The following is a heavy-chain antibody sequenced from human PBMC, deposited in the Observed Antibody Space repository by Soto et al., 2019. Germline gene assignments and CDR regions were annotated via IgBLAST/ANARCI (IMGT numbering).Heavy chain of an antibody. V-gene: IGHV3-43D*04. D-gene: IGHD6-13*01. J-gene: IGHJ6*02. CDR3: AKDITSSIWYRDHLYYGIDV. CDR1: GFTSDDYA. Sequence: GGSRRLSCAASGFTSDDYAMHWVRQAPGKGLEWVSLISWDGGSTYYADSVKGRFTISRDNSKNSLYLQMTSLRAEDTALYYCAKDITSSIWYRDHLYYGIDVWSQGITVTFCS. CDR2: ISWDGGST.